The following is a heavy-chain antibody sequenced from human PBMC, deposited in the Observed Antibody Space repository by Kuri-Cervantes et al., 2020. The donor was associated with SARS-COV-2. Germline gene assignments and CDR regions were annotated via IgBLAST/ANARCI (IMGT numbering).Heavy chain of an antibody. Sequence: GESLKISCAASGFTFSSYSMNWVRQAPGKGLEWVSSISSSSSYIYYADSVKGRFTISRDNAKNSLYLQMNSLRAEDTAVYYCARDPDEYSSFSIDHWGQGTLVTVSS. V-gene: IGHV3-21*01. CDR1: GFTFSSYS. CDR2: ISSSSSYI. CDR3: ARDPDEYSSFSIDH. J-gene: IGHJ4*02. D-gene: IGHD6-6*01.